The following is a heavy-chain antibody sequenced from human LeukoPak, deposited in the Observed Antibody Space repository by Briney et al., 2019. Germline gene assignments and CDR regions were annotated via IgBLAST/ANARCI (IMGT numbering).Heavy chain of an antibody. CDR2: ISHDGTYK. D-gene: IGHD3-10*01. V-gene: IGHV3-33*05. CDR1: GFTFSTYG. J-gene: IGHJ2*01. CDR3: ARAYYYGSGSKLNWYFDL. Sequence: PGRSLRLSCAASGFTFSTYGMHWVRQAPGKGLVWVAVISHDGTYKYYADSVKGRFTISRDNSKNTLYPQMNSLRVEDTAVYYCARAYYYGSGSKLNWYFDLWGRGTLVTVSS.